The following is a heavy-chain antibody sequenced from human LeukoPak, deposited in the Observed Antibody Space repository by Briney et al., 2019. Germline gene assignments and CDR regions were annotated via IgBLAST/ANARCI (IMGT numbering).Heavy chain of an antibody. CDR3: AKGNNSLSFNFDY. V-gene: IGHV3-43*02. J-gene: IGHJ4*02. D-gene: IGHD2/OR15-2a*01. Sequence: GGSLRLSCEASGFTFSDSAMSWVRQAPGKGLEWVSLVSGDGGVTHYADSVKGRFTISRDNSKNSLYLQMSSLRVEDTAFYYCAKGNNSLSFNFDYWGQGTLVTVSS. CDR2: VSGDGGVT. CDR1: GFTFSDSA.